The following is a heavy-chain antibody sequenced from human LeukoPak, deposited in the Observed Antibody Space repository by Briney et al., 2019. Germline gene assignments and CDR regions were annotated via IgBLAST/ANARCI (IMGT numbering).Heavy chain of an antibody. V-gene: IGHV4-34*01. D-gene: IGHD1-1*01. CDR3: ARGPTISETGYFDY. Sequence: SETLSLTCAVYGGSFSTYYWSWIRQSPGKGLEWIAEINHRGDTNYNPSVKSRVTISVDTSKNQFSLKITSLTAAHTAVYYCARGPTISETGYFDYWGQGTLVTVSS. CDR1: GGSFSTYY. CDR2: INHRGDT. J-gene: IGHJ4*03.